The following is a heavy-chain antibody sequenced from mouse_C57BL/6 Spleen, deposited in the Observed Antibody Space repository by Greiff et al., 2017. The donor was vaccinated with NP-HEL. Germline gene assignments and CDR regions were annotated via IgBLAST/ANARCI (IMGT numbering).Heavy chain of an antibody. V-gene: IGHV10-1*01. Sequence: EVQRVESGGGLVQPKGSLKLSCAASGFSFNTYAMNWVRQAPGKGLEWVARIRSKSNNYATYYADSVKDRFTISRDDSESMLYLQMNNLKTEDTAMYYCVRTPLYAMDYWGQGTSVTVSS. J-gene: IGHJ4*01. CDR3: VRTPLYAMDY. CDR1: GFSFNTYA. CDR2: IRSKSNNYAT.